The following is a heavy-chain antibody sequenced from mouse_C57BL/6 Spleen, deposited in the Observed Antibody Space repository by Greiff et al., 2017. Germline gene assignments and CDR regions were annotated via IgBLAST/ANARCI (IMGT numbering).Heavy chain of an antibody. V-gene: IGHV1-50*01. CDR1: GYTFTSYW. Sequence: QVQLKESGAELVKPGASVKLSCKASGYTFTSYWMQWVKQRPGQGLEWIGEIDPSDSYTNYNQKFKGKATLTVDTSSSTAYMQLSSLTSEDSAVYYCASLLQDYAMDYWGQGTSVTVSS. J-gene: IGHJ4*01. CDR3: ASLLQDYAMDY. CDR2: IDPSDSYT. D-gene: IGHD1-1*01.